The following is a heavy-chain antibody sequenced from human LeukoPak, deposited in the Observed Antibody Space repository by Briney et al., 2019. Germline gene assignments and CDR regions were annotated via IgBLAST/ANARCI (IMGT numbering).Heavy chain of an antibody. CDR3: ARTYYYYYGTDV. CDR1: GFTFSSYG. Sequence: GGSLRLSCAASGFTFSSYGMHWVRQAPGKGLEWVAVIWYDGSNKYYADSVKGRFTISRDNSKNTLYLQMNSLRAEDTAVYYCARTYYYYYGTDVWGKGTTATVSS. V-gene: IGHV3-33*01. J-gene: IGHJ6*04. CDR2: IWYDGSNK.